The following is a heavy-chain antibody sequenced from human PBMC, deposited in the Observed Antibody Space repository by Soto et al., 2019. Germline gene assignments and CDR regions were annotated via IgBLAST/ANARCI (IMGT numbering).Heavy chain of an antibody. Sequence: GGSLRLSCAASGFTFSSYWMHWVRQAPGKGLVWVSRINSDGSSTSYADSVKGRFTISRDNAKNTLYLQMNSLRAEDTAVYYCARDPVGHCSGGSCYFKSSFDYGGQGTLVTVPS. J-gene: IGHJ4*02. CDR3: ARDPVGHCSGGSCYFKSSFDY. CDR2: INSDGSST. D-gene: IGHD2-15*01. V-gene: IGHV3-74*01. CDR1: GFTFSSYW.